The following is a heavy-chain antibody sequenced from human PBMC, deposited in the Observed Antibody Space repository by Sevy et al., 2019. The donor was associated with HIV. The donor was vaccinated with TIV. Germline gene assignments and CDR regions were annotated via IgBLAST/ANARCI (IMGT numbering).Heavy chain of an antibody. Sequence: ASVKVSCKASGGTFINYAVTWVRQAPGQGLEWMGGFIPMFDTTNSAQKFQGRVTLTSDGSTSTAYMELSRLRSEDTAVDYGVSSYFGSSGYSPLFYYGMDVWGQGTTVTVSS. J-gene: IGHJ6*02. V-gene: IGHV1-69*13. CDR1: GGTFINYA. D-gene: IGHD3-22*01. CDR2: FIPMFDTT. CDR3: VSSYFGSSGYSPLFYYGMDV.